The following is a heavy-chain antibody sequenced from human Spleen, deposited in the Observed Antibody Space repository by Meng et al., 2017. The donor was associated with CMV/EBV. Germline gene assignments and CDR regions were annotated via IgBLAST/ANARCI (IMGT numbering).Heavy chain of an antibody. Sequence: GESLKISCAVSGFLVSRNYMNWVRQAPGKGLEWVSSISPTSSYIYYAESVKGRFTISRDNAKNSLFLQMNGLRADDTAVYYCARDSAYYDLLSGYPRDLTFYFNSWGQGTLVTVSS. CDR1: GFLVSRNY. CDR3: ARDSAYYDLLSGYPRDLTFYFNS. CDR2: ISPTSSYI. D-gene: IGHD3-3*01. J-gene: IGHJ4*02. V-gene: IGHV3-21*01.